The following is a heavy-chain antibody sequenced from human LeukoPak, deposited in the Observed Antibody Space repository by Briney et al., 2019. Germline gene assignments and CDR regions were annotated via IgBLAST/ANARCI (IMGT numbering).Heavy chain of an antibody. CDR2: IYYSGST. J-gene: IGHJ4*02. Sequence: SETLSLTCTVSGGSISSSSYYWGWIRQPPGKGLEWIGSIYYSGSTYYNPSLKSRVTISVDTSKNQFSLKLSSVTAADTAVYYCGRLDFRYYLIDYWGQGTLVTVSS. D-gene: IGHD3-16*01. CDR3: GRLDFRYYLIDY. V-gene: IGHV4-39*01. CDR1: GGSISSSSYY.